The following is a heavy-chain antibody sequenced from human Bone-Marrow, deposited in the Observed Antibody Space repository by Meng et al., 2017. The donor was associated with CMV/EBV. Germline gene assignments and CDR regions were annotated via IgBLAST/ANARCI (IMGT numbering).Heavy chain of an antibody. Sequence: SETLSLTCTVSGGSISSGDYYWSWIRQPPGKGLEWIGYIYYSGSTYYNPSLKSRVTISVDTSKNQFSLKLSSVTAADTAVYYCARDKKHGHPGSQYYYYYGMDVWGQGTTVTVSS. J-gene: IGHJ6*01. CDR2: IYYSGST. CDR1: GGSISSGDYY. CDR3: ARDKKHGHPGSQYYYYYGMDV. D-gene: IGHD2/OR15-2a*01. V-gene: IGHV4-30-4*08.